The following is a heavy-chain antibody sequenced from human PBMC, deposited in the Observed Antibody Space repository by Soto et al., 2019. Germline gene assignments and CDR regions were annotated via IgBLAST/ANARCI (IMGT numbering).Heavy chain of an antibody. CDR3: AKAAPVYYDFWWGYLPSYCYYCMDV. V-gene: IGHV3-30*18. CDR1: GVTFSSYG. Sequence: GGSLRLSCAAAGVTFSSYGMHWVRQAQNKGLEWAAAISYDGSNKYYAASVYGGFTMSRDNSKNRLDLQMSSMRGEDTAVYYYAKAAPVYYDFWWGYLPSYCYYCMDVWGQGTTVTVSS. J-gene: IGHJ6*02. D-gene: IGHD3-3*01. CDR2: ISYDGSNK.